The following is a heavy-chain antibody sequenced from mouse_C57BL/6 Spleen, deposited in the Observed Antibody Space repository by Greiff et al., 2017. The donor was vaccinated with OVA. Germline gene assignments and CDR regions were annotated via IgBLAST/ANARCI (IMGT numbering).Heavy chain of an antibody. J-gene: IGHJ2*01. CDR1: GYTFTSYW. Sequence: QVQLQQSGAELVRPGSSVKLSCKASGYTFTSYWMDWVKQRPGQGLEWIGNIYPSDSETHYNQKFKDKATLTVDKSSSTAYMQLSSLTSEDSAVYYCAREAAGTGYFDYWGQGTTLTVSS. V-gene: IGHV1-61*01. D-gene: IGHD4-1*01. CDR2: IYPSDSET. CDR3: AREAAGTGYFDY.